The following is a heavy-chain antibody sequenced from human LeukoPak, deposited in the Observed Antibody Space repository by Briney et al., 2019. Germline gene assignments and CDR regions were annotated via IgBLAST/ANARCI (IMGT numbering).Heavy chain of an antibody. J-gene: IGHJ4*02. V-gene: IGHV4-39*07. CDR3: ARGRMVRGEYYFDY. Sequence: SETLSLTCTVSGGSISSGDYYWSWIRQPPGKGLEWIGEINHSGSTNYNPSLKSRVTISVDTSKNQFSLKLSSVTAADTAVYYCARGRMVRGEYYFDYWGQGTLVTVSS. D-gene: IGHD3-10*01. CDR1: GGSISSGDYY. CDR2: INHSGST.